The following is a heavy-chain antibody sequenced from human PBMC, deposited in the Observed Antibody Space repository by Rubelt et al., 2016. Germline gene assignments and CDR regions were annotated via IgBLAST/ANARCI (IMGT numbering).Heavy chain of an antibody. V-gene: IGHV1-8*01. D-gene: IGHD3-10*01. CDR1: GYSFSTSD. J-gene: IGHJ4*02. CDR3: ARGVI. Sequence: QVQLVQSGAEVKKPGASVKVSCKASGYSFSTSDINWVRQGTGQGLEWMGWMNPNTGYTGYAQKFQGRVTMTSNISISTAYLYLSSLRSEDTAVYYCARGVIWGQGTLVAVSS. CDR2: MNPNTGYT.